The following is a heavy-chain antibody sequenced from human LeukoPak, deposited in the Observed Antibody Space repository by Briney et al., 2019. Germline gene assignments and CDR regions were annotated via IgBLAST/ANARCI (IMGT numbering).Heavy chain of an antibody. CDR1: GYTFTSYG. J-gene: IGHJ4*02. D-gene: IGHD3-22*01. CDR2: IIPIFGTA. CDR3: ASGPYDSSGCNFDY. Sequence: ASVKVSCKASGYTFTSYGISWVRQAPGQGLEWMGGIIPIFGTANYAQKFQGRVTITADESTSTAYMELSSLRSEDTAVYYCASGPYDSSGCNFDYWGQGTLVTVSS. V-gene: IGHV1-69*13.